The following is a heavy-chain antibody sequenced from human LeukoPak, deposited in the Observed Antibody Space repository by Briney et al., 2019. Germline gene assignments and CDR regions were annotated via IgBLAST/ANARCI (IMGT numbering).Heavy chain of an antibody. Sequence: ASVKVSCKASGYTLTSYGISWVRQAPGQGLEWMGWISADNGNTNYAQKLQGRVTVTTDTSTSTAYMELRSLRSDDTAVYYCARGVGGYFYYYYYYMDVWGKGTTVTVSS. J-gene: IGHJ6*03. CDR1: GYTLTSYG. V-gene: IGHV1-18*01. CDR2: ISADNGNT. CDR3: ARGVGGYFYYYYYYMDV. D-gene: IGHD5-12*01.